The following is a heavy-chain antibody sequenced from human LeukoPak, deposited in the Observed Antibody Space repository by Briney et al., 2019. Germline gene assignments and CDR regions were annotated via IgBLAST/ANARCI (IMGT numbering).Heavy chain of an antibody. CDR1: GFAFSSNW. CDR3: ATSLGPLAEY. J-gene: IGHJ4*02. V-gene: IGHV3-74*01. CDR2: INSGGSGT. Sequence: PSGGSLRLSCAASGFAFSSNWMHWVRQTPGKGLVWVSRINSGGSGTSYADSVEGRSTISRDNAKNTLYLQMNSLKGEDTAVYYCATSLGPLAEYWGRGTLVTVSS. D-gene: IGHD7-27*01.